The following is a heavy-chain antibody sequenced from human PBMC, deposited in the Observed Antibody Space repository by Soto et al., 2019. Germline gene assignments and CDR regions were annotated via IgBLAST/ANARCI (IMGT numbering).Heavy chain of an antibody. J-gene: IGHJ6*02. V-gene: IGHV4-38-2*02. CDR3: ARDRTHCSGVCYSSYYYGLDV. CDR1: GYPIRNGYY. D-gene: IGHD2-21*02. CDR2: IYQSGIT. Sequence: ASETLSLTCAISGYPIRNGYYWGWIRQSPGKGPEWIGSIYQSGITYYNPSLKSRVTLSIDTSKNQISLKLSSVTAADTAVYYCARDRTHCSGVCYSSYYYGLDVWGQGTTVTVSS.